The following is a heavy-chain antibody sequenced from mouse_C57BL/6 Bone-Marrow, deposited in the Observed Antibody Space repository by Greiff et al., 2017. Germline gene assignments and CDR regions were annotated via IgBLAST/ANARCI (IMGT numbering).Heavy chain of an antibody. CDR2: FYPGSGSI. Sequence: VQLQQSGAELVKPGASVKLSCKASGYTFTEYTIHWVKQRSGQGLEWIGWFYPGSGSIQYNEKFKDKATLTADKSSSTVYMELRRLTSEDSAVYLCARDKGIYYGINFDYWGQGTTLTVSS. J-gene: IGHJ2*01. CDR1: GYTFTEYT. CDR3: ARDKGIYYGINFDY. D-gene: IGHD2-1*01. V-gene: IGHV1-62-2*01.